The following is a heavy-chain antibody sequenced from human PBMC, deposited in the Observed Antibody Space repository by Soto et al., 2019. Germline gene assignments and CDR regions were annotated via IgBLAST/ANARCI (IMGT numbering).Heavy chain of an antibody. CDR1: GFTFSSYG. D-gene: IGHD3-10*01. CDR2: ISYDGSNK. Sequence: QVQLVESGGGVVQPGRSLRLSCAASGFTFSSYGRHWVRQAPGKGLEWVAVISYDGSNKYYADSVKGRFTISRDNYTITLYLQMNSLIAENTAVYYCAKGAGGSVSYYTRAFDDWGQGTLVTVYS. CDR3: AKGAGGSVSYYTRAFDD. J-gene: IGHJ4*02. V-gene: IGHV3-30*18.